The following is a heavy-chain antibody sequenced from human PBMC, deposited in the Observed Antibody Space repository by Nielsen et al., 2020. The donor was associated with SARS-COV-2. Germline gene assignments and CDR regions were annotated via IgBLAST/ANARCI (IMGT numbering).Heavy chain of an antibody. CDR3: AARDYYGSTAVAF. V-gene: IGHV4-30-4*01. CDR1: GASIRRGDYY. J-gene: IGHJ4*02. Sequence: SETLSLTCSVSGASIRRGDYYWSWIRQPPGAGLEWIASYYSGTTYYDPSLKSRPTLSVDTSRNQLSLRLSSVTAADSAVYFCAARDYYGSTAVAFWGQGTLVTVSS. D-gene: IGHD3-10*01. CDR2: YYSGTT.